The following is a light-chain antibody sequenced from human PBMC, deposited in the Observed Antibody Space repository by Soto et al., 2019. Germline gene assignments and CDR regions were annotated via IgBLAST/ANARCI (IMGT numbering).Light chain of an antibody. CDR2: DAS. V-gene: IGKV3-20*01. J-gene: IGKJ4*01. CDR3: QQYGSTPLT. Sequence: EIVLTQSPDTLSLSPGERATLSCRASQSVRNNYLAWYQQKPGQAPRFLIYDASSRATGIPDRFSGSGSGTDFPLTINRREPEDFAVYYCQQYGSTPLTFGGGTKVDIE. CDR1: QSVRNNY.